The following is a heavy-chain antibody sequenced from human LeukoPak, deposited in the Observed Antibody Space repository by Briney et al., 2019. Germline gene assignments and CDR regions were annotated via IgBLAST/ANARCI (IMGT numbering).Heavy chain of an antibody. J-gene: IGHJ6*02. CDR2: IYYSGST. V-gene: IGHV4-39*07. Sequence: ASETLSLTCTVSGGSISSSSYYWGWIRQPPGKGLEWIGSIYYSGSTYYNPSLKSRVTISVDTSKNQFSLKLSSVTAADTAVYYCAGRYGGNFYYYGMDVWGQGTTVTVSS. D-gene: IGHD4-23*01. CDR3: AGRYGGNFYYYGMDV. CDR1: GGSISSSSYY.